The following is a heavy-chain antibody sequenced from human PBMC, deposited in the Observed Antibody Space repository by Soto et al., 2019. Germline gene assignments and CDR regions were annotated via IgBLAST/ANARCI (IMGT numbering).Heavy chain of an antibody. Sequence: QVQLVESGGGLVKPGGSLRLSCAASGFTFSDYYMSWIRQAPGKGLEWVSYISSSSSYTNYADSVKGRFTISRDNAKNSLYLQMNSLRAEDTAVYYCARDLPVAVHSDYWGQGTLVTVSS. CDR3: ARDLPVAVHSDY. CDR2: ISSSSSYT. V-gene: IGHV3-11*06. CDR1: GFTFSDYY. D-gene: IGHD6-19*01. J-gene: IGHJ4*02.